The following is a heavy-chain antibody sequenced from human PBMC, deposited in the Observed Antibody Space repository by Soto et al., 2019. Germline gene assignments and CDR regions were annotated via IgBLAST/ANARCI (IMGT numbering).Heavy chain of an antibody. V-gene: IGHV1-3*01. CDR3: ARDAPTIFGVVIIWSGWFDP. D-gene: IGHD3-3*01. Sequence: GASVKVSCKASGYTFTSYAMHWVRQAPGQRLEWMGWINAGNGNTKYSQKFQGRVTITRDTSASTAYMELSSLRSEDTAVYYCARDAPTIFGVVIIWSGWFDPWGQGTLVTSPQ. CDR2: INAGNGNT. J-gene: IGHJ5*02. CDR1: GYTFTSYA.